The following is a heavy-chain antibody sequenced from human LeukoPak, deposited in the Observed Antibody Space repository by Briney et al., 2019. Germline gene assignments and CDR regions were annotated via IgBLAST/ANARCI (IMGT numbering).Heavy chain of an antibody. V-gene: IGHV1-69*13. J-gene: IGHJ4*02. Sequence: SVKVPCKTSGGTFTSYAITWVRQAPGQGLEWMGKIIPISGTTNYAQKFQGRVTFTADESTSTAYMELSSLRSEDTALYYCAKHLAVAGTSGYFDYWGQGTLVTVSS. CDR3: AKHLAVAGTSGYFDY. D-gene: IGHD6-19*01. CDR2: IIPISGTT. CDR1: GGTFTSYA.